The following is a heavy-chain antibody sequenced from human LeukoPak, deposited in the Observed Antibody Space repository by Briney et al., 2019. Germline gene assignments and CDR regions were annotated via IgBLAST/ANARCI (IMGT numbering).Heavy chain of an antibody. CDR3: AKDTDGAAAGTTWGH. CDR1: GFTFDDYA. CDR2: ISWNSGSI. J-gene: IGHJ4*02. Sequence: PGRSLRLSCAASGFTFDDYAMHWIRQAPGKGLEWVSGISWNSGSIGYADSVKGRFTISRDNAKNSLYLQMNSLRAEDTALYCAKDTDGAAAGTTWGHWGQGTLVTVSS. V-gene: IGHV3-9*01. D-gene: IGHD6-13*01.